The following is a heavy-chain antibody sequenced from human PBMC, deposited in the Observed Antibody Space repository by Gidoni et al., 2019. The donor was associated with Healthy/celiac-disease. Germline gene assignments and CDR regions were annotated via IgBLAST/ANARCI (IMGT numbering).Heavy chain of an antibody. V-gene: IGHV3-30-3*01. D-gene: IGHD1-26*01. J-gene: IGHJ6*02. CDR2: ISDDGRNK. CDR3: ARDAGWSYYTYYYYGMDV. CDR1: GFTISSYG. Sequence: VQRVESGGGVVQPGRSRRISCAACGFTISSYGMHWVRQAPGKGLEWVAVISDDGRNKYYADSVKGLFTTSRDNSKNTLYLQMNSLRAEDTAVYYCARDAGWSYYTYYYYGMDVWGQVTTVTVSS.